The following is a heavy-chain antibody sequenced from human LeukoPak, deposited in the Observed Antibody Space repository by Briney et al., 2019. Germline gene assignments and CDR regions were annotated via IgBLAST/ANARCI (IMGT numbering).Heavy chain of an antibody. V-gene: IGHV3-30*02. CDR3: AKDRWFDP. CDR2: IRYDGSNK. Sequence: GGSLRLSCAASGFTFSSNSMHWVRRAPGKGLEWVAFIRYDGSNKYYADSVKGRFTISRDNSKNTLYLQMNSLRAEDTAVYYCAKDRWFDPWGQGTLVTVSS. J-gene: IGHJ5*02. CDR1: GFTFSSNS.